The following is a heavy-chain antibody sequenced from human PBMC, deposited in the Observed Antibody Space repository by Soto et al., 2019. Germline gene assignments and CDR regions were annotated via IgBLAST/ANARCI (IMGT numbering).Heavy chain of an antibody. D-gene: IGHD3-3*01. CDR3: ARRDTSGFLRYFDN. CDR2: IVPNVGTV. CDR1: GGTLSSFINYP. V-gene: IGHV1-69*06. J-gene: IGHJ4*02. Sequence: SVKVSCKASGGTLSSFINYPINWVRQAPGQGLEWMGGIVPNVGTVNYAQKFQGRVAIKADKSTGTAYMELSSLKSEDTALYYCARRDTSGFLRYFDNWGQGTLVTVSS.